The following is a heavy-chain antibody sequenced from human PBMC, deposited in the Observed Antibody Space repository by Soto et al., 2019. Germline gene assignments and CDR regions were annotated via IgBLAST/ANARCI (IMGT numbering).Heavy chain of an antibody. V-gene: IGHV4-39*01. Sequence: QLQLQKSGPGLVKPSETLSLTCSVSGGSISSSSYYWGWIRQPPGKGLEWIGSIYYSGSSYYNPSLKGRVTLPVDTSENKFSLRLSSVTAADTAVYYCATITRAYYMDVWGKGTKVNV. CDR3: ATITRAYYMDV. D-gene: IGHD3-10*01. CDR1: GGSISSSSYY. J-gene: IGHJ6*03. CDR2: IYYSGSS.